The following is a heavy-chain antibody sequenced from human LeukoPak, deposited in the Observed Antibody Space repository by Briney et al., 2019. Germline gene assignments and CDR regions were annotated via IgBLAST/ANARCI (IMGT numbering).Heavy chain of an antibody. CDR1: GFTFSDYA. D-gene: IGHD6-19*01. V-gene: IGHV3-64*01. Sequence: GGSLRLSCAASGFTFSDYAMHWVRQAPRKELEYVSAISSNGGSIHYANSVKGRFTISRDNSKNTLYLQMDSLRAEDMAVYYCARDTCGCGSGWHLYWYFDLWGRGTLVTVSS. J-gene: IGHJ2*01. CDR2: ISSNGGSI. CDR3: ARDTCGCGSGWHLYWYFDL.